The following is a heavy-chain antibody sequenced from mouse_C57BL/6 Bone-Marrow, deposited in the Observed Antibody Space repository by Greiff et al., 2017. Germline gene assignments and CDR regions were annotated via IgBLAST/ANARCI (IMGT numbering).Heavy chain of an antibody. CDR1: GFTFSDYG. Sequence: EVQLVESGGGLVKPGGSLKLSCAASGFTFSDYGMHWVRQAPEKGLEWVAYISSGSSTIYYADTVKGRFTISRDNAKNTLFLQMTSLRSEDTAMYYCERTYYYGSSYAMDYWGQGTSVTVSS. CDR2: ISSGSSTI. J-gene: IGHJ4*01. D-gene: IGHD1-1*01. V-gene: IGHV5-17*01. CDR3: ERTYYYGSSYAMDY.